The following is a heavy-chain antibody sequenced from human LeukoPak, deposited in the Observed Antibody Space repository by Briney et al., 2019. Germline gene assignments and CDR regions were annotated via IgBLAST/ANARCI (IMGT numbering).Heavy chain of an antibody. CDR3: ARDLGWLDY. J-gene: IGHJ4*02. V-gene: IGHV3-7*01. D-gene: IGHD6-19*01. Sequence: PGGSLTLSCAASGFTFSNYWMSWVRQAPGKGLEWVANIKHAGSEKYYVDSVRGRFTISRDNDKNSLFLQMNSLRVEDTAVYYCARDLGWLDYWGPGTLVTVSS. CDR1: GFTFSNYW. CDR2: IKHAGSEK.